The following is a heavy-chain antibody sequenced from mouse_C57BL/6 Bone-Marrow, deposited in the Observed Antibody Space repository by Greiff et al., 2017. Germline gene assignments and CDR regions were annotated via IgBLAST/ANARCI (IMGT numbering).Heavy chain of an antibody. CDR1: GYTFTSYW. CDR2: IDPSDSYT. Sequence: VQLQQPGAELVKPGASVKLSCKASGYTFTSYWMQWVKQRPGQGLEWIGEIDPSDSYTNYNQKFKGKATLTVDTSSSTAYMQLSSLTLEDSAVYDWARSGDTRAWFAYWDQGTRVMVSA. D-gene: IGHD3-1*01. J-gene: IGHJ3*01. CDR3: ARSGDTRAWFAY. V-gene: IGHV1-50*01.